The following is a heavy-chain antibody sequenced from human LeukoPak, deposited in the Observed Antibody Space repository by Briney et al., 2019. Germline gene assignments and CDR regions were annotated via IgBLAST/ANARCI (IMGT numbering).Heavy chain of an antibody. CDR1: GFTFSSYA. CDR2: ISGSGGST. CDR3: AKDEDYYGSGSYYTYNWFDP. J-gene: IGHJ5*02. V-gene: IGHV3-23*01. D-gene: IGHD3-10*01. Sequence: GSLRLSCAASGFTFSSYAMSWVRQAPGKGLEWVPAISGSGGSTYYADSVKGRFTISRDNSKNTLYLQMNSLRAEDTAVYYCAKDEDYYGSGSYYTYNWFDPWGQGTLVTVSS.